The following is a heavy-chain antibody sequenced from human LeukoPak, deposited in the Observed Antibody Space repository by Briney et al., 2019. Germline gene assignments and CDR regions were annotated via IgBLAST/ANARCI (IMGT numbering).Heavy chain of an antibody. CDR1: GYTFIGYW. CDR3: ARGRGPTVITNFDY. Sequence: GESLKISCKGSGYTFIGYWIGWVRQMPGKGLEWWGIINPGDSDTRYSPSFQGQVTMSADKSISTAYLQWSSLKASDTAMYYCARGRGPTVITNFDYWGQGTLVTVSS. D-gene: IGHD4-11*01. J-gene: IGHJ4*02. V-gene: IGHV5-51*01. CDR2: INPGDSDT.